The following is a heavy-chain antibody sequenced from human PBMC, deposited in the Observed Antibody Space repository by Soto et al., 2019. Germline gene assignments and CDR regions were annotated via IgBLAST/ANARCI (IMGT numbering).Heavy chain of an antibody. CDR3: ARVNTPPHPYCFDY. CDR1: GDSVSSNSAA. V-gene: IGHV6-1*01. CDR2: TYYRSKWYN. J-gene: IGHJ4*02. D-gene: IGHD2-15*01. Sequence: SQTLSLTCAISGDSVSSNSAAWNWIRQSPSRGLEWLGRTYYRSKWYNDYAVSVKSRITINPDTSKNQFSLQLNSVTPEDTAVYSCARVNTPPHPYCFDYWGQGTLVTVSS.